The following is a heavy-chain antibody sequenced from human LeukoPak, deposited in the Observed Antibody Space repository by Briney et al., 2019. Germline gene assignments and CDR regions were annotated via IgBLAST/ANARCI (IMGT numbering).Heavy chain of an antibody. D-gene: IGHD2-2*01. Sequence: GGSLRPSCAASGFTFSSYAMSWVRQPPGKGLEWVSAISGSGGSTYYADSVKGRFTISRDNSKNTLYLQMNSLRAEDTAVYYCAKDLPEPYCSSTSCYGGYYYGMDVWGKGTTVTVSS. J-gene: IGHJ6*04. CDR2: ISGSGGST. V-gene: IGHV3-23*01. CDR3: AKDLPEPYCSSTSCYGGYYYGMDV. CDR1: GFTFSSYA.